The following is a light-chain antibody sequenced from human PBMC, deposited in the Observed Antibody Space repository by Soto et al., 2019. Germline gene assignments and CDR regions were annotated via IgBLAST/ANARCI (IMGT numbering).Light chain of an antibody. V-gene: IGKV3-15*01. J-gene: IGKJ2*01. CDR2: DAS. CDR1: QSFSGH. CDR3: HHYNSWPYT. Sequence: EIVLTQSPATLSLSPGERATLSCRASQSFSGHLAWYQQKPGQAPRLLVYDASTRAPGFPARFSGSGSGTEFTLTISSLQSEDFAVYYCHHYNSWPYTFGQGTKVDIK.